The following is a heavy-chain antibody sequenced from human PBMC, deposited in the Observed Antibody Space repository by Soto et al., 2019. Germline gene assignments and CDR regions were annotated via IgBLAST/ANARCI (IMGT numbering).Heavy chain of an antibody. V-gene: IGHV3-15*01. CDR1: GFTFSNAW. Sequence: GGSLRLSCAASGFTFSNAWMSWVRQAPGKGLEWVGRIKSKTDGGTTDYAAPVKGRLTISRDDSKNTLYLQMNSLKTEDTAVYYCSTEGGGIAARPFDYWGQGTLVTVSS. CDR3: STEGGGIAARPFDY. J-gene: IGHJ4*02. CDR2: IKSKTDGGTT. D-gene: IGHD6-6*01.